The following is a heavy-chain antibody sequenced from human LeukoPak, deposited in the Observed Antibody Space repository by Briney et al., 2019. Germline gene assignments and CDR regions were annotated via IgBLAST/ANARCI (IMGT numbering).Heavy chain of an antibody. V-gene: IGHV3-23*01. J-gene: IGHJ4*02. D-gene: IGHD4/OR15-4a*01. Sequence: QPGGSLRLSCVASGFIFSSSGMSWVRQAPGMGLEWVSTISENGGSTYYPDSVKGRFTISRDNSKNTLYLQMNSLRVEDTAVYYCAKGAYYDFWGQGTLVTVSS. CDR1: GFIFSSSG. CDR2: ISENGGST. CDR3: AKGAYYDF.